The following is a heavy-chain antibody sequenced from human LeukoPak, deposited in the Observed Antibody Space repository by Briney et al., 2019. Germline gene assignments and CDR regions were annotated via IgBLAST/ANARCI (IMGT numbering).Heavy chain of an antibody. J-gene: IGHJ4*02. CDR2: ISGSNDNT. D-gene: IGHD4-17*01. Sequence: PGGSLRLSCAASGFSVSNNYMSWVRQAPGKGLEWVSSISGSNDNTYYADSVKDRFTISRDNSKNTLSLQMNSLRAEDTAVYYCAKGRGTTVTSAANYWGQGTLVTVSS. CDR1: GFSVSNNY. V-gene: IGHV3-23*01. CDR3: AKGRGTTVTSAANY.